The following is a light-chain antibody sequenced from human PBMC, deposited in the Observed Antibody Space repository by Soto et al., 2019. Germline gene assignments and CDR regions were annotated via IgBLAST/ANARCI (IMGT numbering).Light chain of an antibody. CDR1: QSVRSN. CDR2: GAF. V-gene: IGKV3-15*01. Sequence: MTQSPSTLSASVGDRVTITCRASQSVRSNLAWYQQKPGQAPSLLIYGAFTRATGIPTRFSGTGSGTEFTLTISSLQSEDFALYYCQQYNDWPLTFGQGTKVEV. CDR3: QQYNDWPLT. J-gene: IGKJ1*01.